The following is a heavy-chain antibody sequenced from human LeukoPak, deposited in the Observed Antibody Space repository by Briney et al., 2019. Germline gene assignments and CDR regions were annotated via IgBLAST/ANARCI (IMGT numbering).Heavy chain of an antibody. CDR1: GYTLTELS. V-gene: IGHV1-24*01. CDR3: ATDPTDYGRLDY. D-gene: IGHD4-17*01. CDR2: FDPEDGET. Sequence: ASVKVSCKVSGYTLTELSMHWVRQAPGRGLEWMGGFDPEDGETIYAQKFQGRVTMTEDTSTDTAYMELGSLRSEDTAVYYCATDPTDYGRLDYWGQGTLVTVSS. J-gene: IGHJ4*02.